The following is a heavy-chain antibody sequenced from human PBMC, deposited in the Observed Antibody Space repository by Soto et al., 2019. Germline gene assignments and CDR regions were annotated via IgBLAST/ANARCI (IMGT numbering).Heavy chain of an antibody. CDR3: ARGLSSSWSSDWFDP. D-gene: IGHD6-13*01. J-gene: IGHJ5*02. V-gene: IGHV1-18*01. CDR1: GYTFTSYG. CDR2: ISAYNGNT. Sequence: GASVKVSCKVSGYTFTSYGISWVRQAPGQGLEWMGWISAYNGNTNYAQKLQGRVTMTTDTSTSTAYMELRSPRSDDTALFYCARGLSSSWSSDWFDPWGQGPLVTVSS.